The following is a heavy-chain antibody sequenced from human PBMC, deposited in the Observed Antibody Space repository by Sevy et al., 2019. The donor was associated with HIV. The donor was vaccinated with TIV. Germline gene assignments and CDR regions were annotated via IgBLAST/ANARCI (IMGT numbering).Heavy chain of an antibody. CDR2: ISGSGGST. CDR3: AKYVVPAVTYSNYRGFYYYGMDV. Sequence: GGSLRLSCAASGFTFSSYAMSWVRQAPGKGLEWVSAISGSGGSTYYADSVKGRFTISRDNSKNTLYLQMNSLRAEDTAVYYCAKYVVPAVTYSNYRGFYYYGMDVWGQGTTVTVSS. V-gene: IGHV3-23*01. CDR1: GFTFSSYA. J-gene: IGHJ6*02. D-gene: IGHD2-2*01.